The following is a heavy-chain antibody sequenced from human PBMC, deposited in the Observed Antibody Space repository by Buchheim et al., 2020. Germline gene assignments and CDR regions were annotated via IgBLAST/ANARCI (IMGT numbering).Heavy chain of an antibody. CDR3: ARQNYGSGSYSIYGMDV. D-gene: IGHD3-10*01. CDR1: GYSFPNFW. V-gene: IGHV5-51*01. J-gene: IGHJ6*02. CDR2: IYLTDSET. Sequence: EVQLVQSGAEVKKPGDSLKISCKASGYSFPNFWIGWVRQMPGKDLEWMGIIYLTDSETKYSPSFQGQVTISADKSTSTAYLQWSSLKASDTAMYYCARQNYGSGSYSIYGMDVWGQGTT.